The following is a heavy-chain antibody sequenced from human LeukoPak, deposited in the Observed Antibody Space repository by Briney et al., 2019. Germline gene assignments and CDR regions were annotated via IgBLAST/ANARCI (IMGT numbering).Heavy chain of an antibody. D-gene: IGHD3-3*01. V-gene: IGHV1-2*02. CDR2: INPNSGGT. J-gene: IGHJ6*03. CDR3: ARDRGVIFSYYYYMDV. Sequence: ASVKVSCKASGYTFTGYYMHWVRQAPGQGLEWMGWINPNSGGTNYAQKFQGRVTMTRDTSISTAYMELSRLRSDDTAVYYCARDRGVIFSYYYYMDVWGKGTTVTISS. CDR1: GYTFTGYY.